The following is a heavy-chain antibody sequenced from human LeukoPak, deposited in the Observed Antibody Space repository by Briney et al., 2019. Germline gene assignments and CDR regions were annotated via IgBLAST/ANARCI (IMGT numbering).Heavy chain of an antibody. CDR3: ARDLLGVAFY. V-gene: IGHV3-23*01. CDR2: ITGSGGST. Sequence: PGGSLRLSCAASGFTFSNYGMNWVRQAPGKGLEWVSGITGSGGSTYYADSVKGRFTISRDNSKNTLYLQMNSLRAEDTAVYYCARDLLGVAFYWGQGTLVTVSS. D-gene: IGHD3-3*01. J-gene: IGHJ4*02. CDR1: GFTFSNYG.